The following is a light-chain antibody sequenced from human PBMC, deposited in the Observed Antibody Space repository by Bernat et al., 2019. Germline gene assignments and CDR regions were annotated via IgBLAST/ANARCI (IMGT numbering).Light chain of an antibody. V-gene: IGLV2-11*01. CDR3: CSYAGSYTVI. CDR2: EVN. CDR1: SSDVGGYNY. J-gene: IGLJ2*01. Sequence: SALTQPRSVSGSPGQSVTIPCTGSSSDVGGYNYVSWYLQHPGKAPKLLIYEVNKRPSGVPDRFSGSKSGNSASLTISGLQAEDEADFYCCSYAGSYTVIFGGGTKLTVL.